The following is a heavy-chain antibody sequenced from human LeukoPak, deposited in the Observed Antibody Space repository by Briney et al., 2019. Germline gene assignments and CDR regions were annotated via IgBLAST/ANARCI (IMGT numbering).Heavy chain of an antibody. CDR1: GHTLTELS. CDR3: ATAEARARGVIISDLYYYYGMDV. D-gene: IGHD3-10*01. J-gene: IGHJ6*02. V-gene: IGHV1-24*01. Sequence: ASVKVSCKVSGHTLTELSMHWVRQAPGKGLEWMGGFDPEDGETIYAQKFQGRVPMTEDTSTDTAYMELSSLRSEDTAVYYCATAEARARGVIISDLYYYYGMDVWGQGTTVTVSS. CDR2: FDPEDGET.